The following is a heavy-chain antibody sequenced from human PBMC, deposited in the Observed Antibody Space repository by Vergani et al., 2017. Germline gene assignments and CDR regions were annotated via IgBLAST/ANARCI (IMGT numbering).Heavy chain of an antibody. CDR1: GGSLSGYF. J-gene: IGHJ4*02. Sequence: VHLQQRGAGVLKPSETLSLTCGVIGGSLSGYFWSWIRQPPGRGLEWIGEITAIGSAKYSPSATSRVTISFDQSRGKFTLTVTSVTAADTGLYFCASRRPRLNLGSNSNAETFDSWGQGTLVTVSS. V-gene: IGHV4-34*02. D-gene: IGHD3-16*01. CDR3: ASRRPRLNLGSNSNAETFDS. CDR2: ITAIGSA.